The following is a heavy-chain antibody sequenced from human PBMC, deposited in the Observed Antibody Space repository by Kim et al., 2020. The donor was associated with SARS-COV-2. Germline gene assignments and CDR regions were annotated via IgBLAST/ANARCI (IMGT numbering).Heavy chain of an antibody. CDR3: ARSSGAYDILTGHSYYFDY. D-gene: IGHD3-9*01. Sequence: ASVKVSCKASGYTFTSYYMHWVRQAPGQGLEWMGIINPSGGSTSYAQKFQGRVTMTRDTSTSTVYMELSSLRSEDTAVYYCARSSGAYDILTGHSYYFDYWGQGTLVTVSS. CDR2: INPSGGST. J-gene: IGHJ4*02. CDR1: GYTFTSYY. V-gene: IGHV1-46*01.